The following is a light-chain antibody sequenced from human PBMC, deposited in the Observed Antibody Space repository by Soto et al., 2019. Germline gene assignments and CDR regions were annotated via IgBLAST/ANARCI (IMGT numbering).Light chain of an antibody. CDR1: QGISHY. J-gene: IGKJ1*01. V-gene: IGKV1-27*01. CDR3: QKYNIAPWT. CDR2: GAS. Sequence: DIPMTQSPSSLSASVGDRVTITCRASQGISHYLAWYQQKPGKVPRLLIFGASTLRSGVTSRFSGSGSGTDFTLTISSLQPEDVATYYCQKYNIAPWTFGQGTKVEIK.